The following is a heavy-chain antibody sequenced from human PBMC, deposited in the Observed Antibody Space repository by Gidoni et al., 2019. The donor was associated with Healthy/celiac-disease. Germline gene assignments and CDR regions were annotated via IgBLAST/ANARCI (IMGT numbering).Heavy chain of an antibody. CDR3: ARDRGIAAAGHFDY. Sequence: EVQLVESGGGLVQTGGSLRLSCAASGLTFSSYWMHWVRQAPGKGLVGVSRINSDGSSTSYADSVKGRFTISRDNAKNTLYLQMNSLRAEDTAVYYCARDRGIAAAGHFDYWGQGTLVTVSS. D-gene: IGHD6-13*01. CDR2: INSDGSST. V-gene: IGHV3-74*01. CDR1: GLTFSSYW. J-gene: IGHJ4*02.